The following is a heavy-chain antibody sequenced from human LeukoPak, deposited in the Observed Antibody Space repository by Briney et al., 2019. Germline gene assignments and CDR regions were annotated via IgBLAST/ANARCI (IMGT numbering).Heavy chain of an antibody. CDR1: GFLFSDYG. V-gene: IGHV3-30*02. CDR3: AKHYYGSGSQKYYFDY. CDR2: VRNDGSDK. D-gene: IGHD3-10*01. J-gene: IGHJ4*02. Sequence: GGSPRLSCAASGFLFSDYGMHWVRQAPGKGLEWVSLVRNDGSDKYYADSVKGRFTVSRDNSKNTLYLQMNSLRPEDTAVYYCAKHYYGSGSQKYYFDYWGQGTLVTVSS.